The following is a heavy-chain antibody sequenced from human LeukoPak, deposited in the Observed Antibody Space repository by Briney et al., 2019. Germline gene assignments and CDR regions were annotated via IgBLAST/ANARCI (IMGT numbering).Heavy chain of an antibody. V-gene: IGHV4-59*08. J-gene: IGHJ4*02. CDR2: IYYSGST. Sequence: PSETLSLTCTVSGGYISNNYWSWIRQPPGKALEWIGYIYYSGSTNYNPSLKSRVTISVDTSKNQFSLKLSSVTATDTAVYYCARHPGNDFGDYETDWGQGTLVTVSS. D-gene: IGHD4-17*01. CDR1: GGYISNNY. CDR3: ARHPGNDFGDYETD.